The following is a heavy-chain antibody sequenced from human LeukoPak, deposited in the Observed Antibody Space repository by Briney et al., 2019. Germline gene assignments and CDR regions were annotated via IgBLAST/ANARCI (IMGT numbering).Heavy chain of an antibody. D-gene: IGHD6-13*01. CDR3: AKEGGSSWYYFDY. J-gene: IGHJ4*02. CDR2: ISYDGSNK. Sequence: GGSLRLSCAASGFTFSSYGMHWVRQAPGKGLEWVAVISYDGSNKYYADSVKGRFTISRDNSKNTLYLQMNSLRAEDTAVYYCAKEGGSSWYYFDYWGQETLVTVSS. V-gene: IGHV3-30*18. CDR1: GFTFSSYG.